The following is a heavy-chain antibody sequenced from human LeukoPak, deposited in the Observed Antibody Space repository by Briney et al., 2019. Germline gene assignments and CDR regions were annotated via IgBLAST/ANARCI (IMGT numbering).Heavy chain of an antibody. CDR3: ARHRVTATVRQKLVVRTAFDF. Sequence: GESLKISCKGSGFSFNNYWIGWVRQMPGKGLEWMGIIYPGESDTRYSPSFEGQVTISADKSVSTAYLQWSSLKASDTAMYYCARHRVTATVRQKLVVRTAFDFWGQGTLVTVSS. CDR2: IYPGESDT. D-gene: IGHD5-18*01. CDR1: GFSFNNYW. V-gene: IGHV5-51*01. J-gene: IGHJ4*01.